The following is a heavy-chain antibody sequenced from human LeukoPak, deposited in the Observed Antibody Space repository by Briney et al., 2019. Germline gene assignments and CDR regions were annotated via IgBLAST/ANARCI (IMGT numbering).Heavy chain of an antibody. V-gene: IGHV5-51*01. CDR3: ARPGYSYAQDAFDI. CDR2: IYTGDSDT. Sequence: GESLKISRQGSGYHFTSYWIGWVRQMPGKGLEWMGIIYTGDSDTRYSPSFQGQVTISADKSISTAYLQWSSLKASDTAMYYCARPGYSYAQDAFDIWGQGTMVTVSS. CDR1: GYHFTSYW. J-gene: IGHJ3*02. D-gene: IGHD5-18*01.